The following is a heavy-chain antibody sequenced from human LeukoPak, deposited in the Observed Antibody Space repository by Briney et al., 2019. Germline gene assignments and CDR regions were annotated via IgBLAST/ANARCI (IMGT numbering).Heavy chain of an antibody. J-gene: IGHJ5*02. V-gene: IGHV1-18*01. Sequence: GASVTVSCKASGYTFTSYGISWVRQAPGQGLEWMGWISAYNGNTNYAQKLQGRVTMTTDTSTSTAYMELRSLRSDDTAVYYCARDGSAIFGVVIYWFDPWGQGTLVTVSS. CDR2: ISAYNGNT. D-gene: IGHD3-3*01. CDR1: GYTFTSYG. CDR3: ARDGSAIFGVVIYWFDP.